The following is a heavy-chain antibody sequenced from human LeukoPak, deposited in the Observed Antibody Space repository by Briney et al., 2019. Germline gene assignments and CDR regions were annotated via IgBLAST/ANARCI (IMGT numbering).Heavy chain of an antibody. CDR1: GYTFTNYG. J-gene: IGHJ4*02. D-gene: IGHD4-17*01. Sequence: ASVKVSCKASGYTFTNYGISWVRQAPGQGLEGMGWISAYNGNTNYAQNLQGRVTVTTDTSTSTAYMELRSLRSDDTAVYYCARSKGGGYGDHYLSPNWGQGTLVTVSP. V-gene: IGHV1-18*01. CDR2: ISAYNGNT. CDR3: ARSKGGGYGDHYLSPN.